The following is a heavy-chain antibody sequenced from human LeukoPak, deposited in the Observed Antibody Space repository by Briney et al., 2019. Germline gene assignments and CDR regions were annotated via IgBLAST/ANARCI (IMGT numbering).Heavy chain of an antibody. CDR1: GFTFSSYS. CDR2: ISSSSSYI. V-gene: IGHV3-21*01. J-gene: IGHJ4*02. CDR3: ARVVQEYSDYRTLDY. D-gene: IGHD4-11*01. Sequence: GGSLRLSCAASGFTFSSYSMNWVRQAPGKGLEWVSSISSSSSYIYYADSVKGRFTISRDNAKNSLYLQMNSLRAEDTAVYYCARVVQEYSDYRTLDYWGQGTLVTVSS.